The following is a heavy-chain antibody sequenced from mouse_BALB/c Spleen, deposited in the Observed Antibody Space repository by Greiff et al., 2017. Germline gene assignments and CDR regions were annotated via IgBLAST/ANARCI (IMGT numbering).Heavy chain of an antibody. CDR3: ARENYGYGWYFDV. D-gene: IGHD1-2*01. CDR2: ISDGGSYT. CDR1: GFTFSDYY. Sequence: DVQLVESGGGLVKPGGSLKLSCAASGFTFSDYYMYWVRQTPEKRLEWVATISDGGSYTYYPDSVKGRFTISRDNAKNNLYLQMSILKSEDTAMYYCARENYGYGWYFDVWGAGTTGTVSS. J-gene: IGHJ1*01. V-gene: IGHV5-4*02.